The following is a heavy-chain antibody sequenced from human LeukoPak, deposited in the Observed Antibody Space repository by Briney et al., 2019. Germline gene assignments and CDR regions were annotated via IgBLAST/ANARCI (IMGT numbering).Heavy chain of an antibody. CDR2: IKSRSDGGTT. CDR3: TTDQAWIQLWHILYYF. D-gene: IGHD5-18*01. Sequence: LGGSLRLSCSASGLAFNKAWMSWVRQAPGKGLEWVARIKSRSDGGTTDYAAPVKGRITISTDDSKNTLYLQMNSLKTEETGVYYCTTDQAWIQLWHILYYFCGQGTLVTVSS. V-gene: IGHV3-15*01. J-gene: IGHJ4*02. CDR1: GLAFNKAW.